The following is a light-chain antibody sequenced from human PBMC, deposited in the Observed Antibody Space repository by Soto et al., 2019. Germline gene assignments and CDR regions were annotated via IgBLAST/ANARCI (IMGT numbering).Light chain of an antibody. CDR1: SSDVGGYNY. CDR3: YSYTTSSTAV. CDR2: DVS. Sequence: QSALTQPASVSGSPGQSITISCTGTSSDVGGYNYVSWYQQHPPKAPKLMIYDVSNRPSGVSDRFSGSKSGNTASLTISGLQAEDEADYYCYSYTTSSTAVFGTGTKLTVL. V-gene: IGLV2-14*01. J-gene: IGLJ1*01.